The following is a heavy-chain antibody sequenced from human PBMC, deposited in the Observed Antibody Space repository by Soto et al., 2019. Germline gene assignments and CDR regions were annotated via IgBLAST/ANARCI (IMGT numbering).Heavy chain of an antibody. CDR1: GFTFDDYA. V-gene: IGHV3-9*01. CDR2: LSWNSDSI. J-gene: IGHJ4*02. Sequence: PGGSLRLSCAASGFTFDDYAMHWVRQAPGKGLEWVSGLSWNSDSIGYADSVKGRFTISRDNAKNSLYLQMNGLRAEDTALYYCAKDMSASYSSSSHSFDYWGQRTLVTFSS. D-gene: IGHD6-6*01. CDR3: AKDMSASYSSSSHSFDY.